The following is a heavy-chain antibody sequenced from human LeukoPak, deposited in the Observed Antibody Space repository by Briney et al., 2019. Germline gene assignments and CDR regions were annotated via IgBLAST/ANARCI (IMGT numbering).Heavy chain of an antibody. CDR3: AKDPVNSYDFWSGYLPVDY. CDR1: GFTFSSYA. Sequence: GGSLRLSCAASGFTFSSYAMSWVRQAPGKGLEWVSAISGSGGSTYYADSVKGRFTISRDNSKNTLYLQMNSLRAEDTAVYYCAKDPVNSYDFWSGYLPVDYWGRGTLVTVSS. CDR2: ISGSGGST. J-gene: IGHJ4*02. V-gene: IGHV3-23*01. D-gene: IGHD3-3*01.